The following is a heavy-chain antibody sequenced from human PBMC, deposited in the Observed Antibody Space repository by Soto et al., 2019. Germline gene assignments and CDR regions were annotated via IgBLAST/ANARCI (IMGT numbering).Heavy chain of an antibody. CDR1: GYTFTSYG. CDR2: ISAYNGNT. J-gene: IGHJ6*02. CDR3: ARDSIAVAGTFYYYGMDV. V-gene: IGHV1-18*01. D-gene: IGHD6-19*01. Sequence: ASVKVSCKASGYTFTSYGISWVRQAPGQGLEWMGWISAYNGNTNYAQKLQGRVTMTTDTSTSTAYMELRSLRSDDTAVYYCARDSIAVAGTFYYYGMDVWGHGTTVTVSS.